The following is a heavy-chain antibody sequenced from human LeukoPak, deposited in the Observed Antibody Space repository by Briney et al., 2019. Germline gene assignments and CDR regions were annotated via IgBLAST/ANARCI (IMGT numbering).Heavy chain of an antibody. D-gene: IGHD6-19*01. J-gene: IGHJ4*02. Sequence: SETLSLTCAVYGGSFSGYYWSWVRQPPGKGLEWIGEINHSGSTNYNPPLKSRVTISVDTSKNQFSLKLSSVTAADTAVYYCARVGDSSGFDYWGQGTLVTVSS. CDR2: INHSGST. CDR3: ARVGDSSGFDY. V-gene: IGHV4-34*01. CDR1: GGSFSGYY.